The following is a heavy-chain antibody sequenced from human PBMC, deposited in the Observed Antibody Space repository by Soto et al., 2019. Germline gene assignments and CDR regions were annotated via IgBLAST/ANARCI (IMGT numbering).Heavy chain of an antibody. Sequence: ASVKVSCRASGGTFSSYAISWVRQAPGQGLEWMGGIIPIFGTANYAQKFQGRVTITADESTSTAYMELSSLRSEDTAVYYCATTRGPIYYFDYWGQGTLVTVSS. CDR3: ATTRGPIYYFDY. CDR1: GGTFSSYA. V-gene: IGHV1-69*13. D-gene: IGHD3-10*01. CDR2: IIPIFGTA. J-gene: IGHJ4*02.